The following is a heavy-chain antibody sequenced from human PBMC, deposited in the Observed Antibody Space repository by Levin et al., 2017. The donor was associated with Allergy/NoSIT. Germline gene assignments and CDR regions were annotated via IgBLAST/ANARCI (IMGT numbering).Heavy chain of an antibody. CDR3: ARGVSGFWSGYPDPYFDY. Sequence: GGSLRLSCAASGFTFSSYGMHWVRQTPGKGLEWVAVIWYDGSNKYYADSVKGRFTISRDNSKNTLDLQMSSLRAEDTAVYYCARGVSGFWSGYPDPYFDYWGQGTLVTVSS. CDR1: GFTFSSYG. CDR2: IWYDGSNK. D-gene: IGHD3-3*01. J-gene: IGHJ4*02. V-gene: IGHV3-33*01.